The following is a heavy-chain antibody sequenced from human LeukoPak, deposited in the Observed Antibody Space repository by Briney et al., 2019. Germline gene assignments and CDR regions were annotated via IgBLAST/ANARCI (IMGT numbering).Heavy chain of an antibody. V-gene: IGHV1-24*01. CDR1: GYTLTELS. CDR2: FDPEDGET. Sequence: GASVKVSCKVSGYTLTELSMHWVRQAPGKGLEWMGGFDPEDGETIYAQKFQGRVTMTEDTSTDTAYMELSSLRSEVTAVYYCATFSSSFNYFDYWGQGTLVTVSS. CDR3: ATFSSSFNYFDY. D-gene: IGHD6-13*01. J-gene: IGHJ4*02.